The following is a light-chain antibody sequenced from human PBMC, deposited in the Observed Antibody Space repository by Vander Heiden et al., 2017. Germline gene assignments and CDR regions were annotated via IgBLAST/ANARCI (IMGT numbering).Light chain of an antibody. CDR1: QGISSCD. CDR3: QQYGSSIT. J-gene: IGKJ4*01. V-gene: IGKV3-20*01. CDR2: GAT. Sequence: IVLTPSPATLSVSPGERATLTCRASQGISSCDLSCQQKTPGEPPRLLIDGATRRAAGIADMCRGRGSGTDITITISRLEHEDVAVYCCQQYGSSITFGGGTKVEIK.